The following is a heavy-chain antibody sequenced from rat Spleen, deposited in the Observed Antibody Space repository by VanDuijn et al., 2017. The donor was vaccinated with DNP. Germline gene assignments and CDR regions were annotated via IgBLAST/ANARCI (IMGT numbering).Heavy chain of an antibody. D-gene: IGHD4-4*01. J-gene: IGHJ2*01. Sequence: QVQLKESGPGLVQPSQTLSLACTVSGFSLTSHHVHWVRQPSGKGLEWMGIIGTGGTTDYNSALKPRLSIGRDTSESQVFLTVNSLQTEDTGIYYCNRNEFGQPGVFWGQGVMVTVSS. V-gene: IGHV2S13*01. CDR2: IGTGGTT. CDR1: GFSLTSHH. CDR3: NRNEFGQPGVF.